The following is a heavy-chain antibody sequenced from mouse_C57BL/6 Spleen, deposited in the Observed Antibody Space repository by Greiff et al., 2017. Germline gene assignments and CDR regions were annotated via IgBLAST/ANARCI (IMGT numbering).Heavy chain of an antibody. V-gene: IGHV1-52*01. CDR3: ARRGGSSLYYAMDY. D-gene: IGHD1-1*01. CDR2: IDPSDSET. CDR1: GYTFTSYW. Sequence: VQLQQPGAELVRPGSSVKLSCKASGYTFTSYWMHWVKQRPIQGLEWIGNIDPSDSETHYNQKFKDKAPLTVDKSSSTAYMQLSSLTAEDSAVYYCARRGGSSLYYAMDYWGQGTSVTVSS. J-gene: IGHJ4*01.